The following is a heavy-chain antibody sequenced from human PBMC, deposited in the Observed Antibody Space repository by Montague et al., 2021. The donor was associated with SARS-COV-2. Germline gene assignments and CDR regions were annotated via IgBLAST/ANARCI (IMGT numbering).Heavy chain of an antibody. V-gene: IGHV6-1*01. D-gene: IGHD2-8*01. Sequence: CAIPGDSVSSNSAAWNWIRQSPSRGLEWLGRTYYRSKWYNDYAVSVKSRITINPDTSKNQFSLQLNSVTPEDTAVYYCARDDPYCTNGVCYTGNWFDPWGQGTLGTVSS. CDR2: TYYRSKWYN. CDR3: ARDDPYCTNGVCYTGNWFDP. J-gene: IGHJ5*02. CDR1: GDSVSSNSAA.